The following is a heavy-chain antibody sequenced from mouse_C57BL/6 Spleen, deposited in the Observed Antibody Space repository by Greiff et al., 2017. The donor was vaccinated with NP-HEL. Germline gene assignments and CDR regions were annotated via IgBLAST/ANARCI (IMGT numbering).Heavy chain of an antibody. CDR1: GYSFTDYN. CDR3: ARGGGTDYAMDY. J-gene: IGHJ4*01. V-gene: IGHV1-39*01. CDR2: INPNYGTT. D-gene: IGHD4-1*01. Sequence: VQLKQSGPELVKPGASVKISCKASGYSFTDYNMNWVKQSNGKSLEWIGVINPNYGTTSYNQKFKGKATLTVNQSSSTANMQLNNLTSVDSAVYYCARGGGTDYAMDYWGQGTSVTVSS.